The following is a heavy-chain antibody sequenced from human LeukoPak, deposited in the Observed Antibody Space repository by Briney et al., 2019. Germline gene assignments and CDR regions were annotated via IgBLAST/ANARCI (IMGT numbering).Heavy chain of an antibody. V-gene: IGHV4-30-4*08. CDR1: GGSISSGDYY. Sequence: SQTLSLTCTVSGGSISSGDYYWSWIRQPPGKGLEWIGYIYYSGSTYYNPSLKSRVTISVDTSKNQFSLKLSSVTAADTAVYYCARGKGYDFWSGLNYFDYRGQGTLVTVPS. D-gene: IGHD3-3*01. J-gene: IGHJ4*02. CDR2: IYYSGST. CDR3: ARGKGYDFWSGLNYFDY.